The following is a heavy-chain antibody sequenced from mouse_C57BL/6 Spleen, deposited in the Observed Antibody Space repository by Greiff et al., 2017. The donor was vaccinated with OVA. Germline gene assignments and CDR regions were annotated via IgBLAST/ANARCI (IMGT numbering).Heavy chain of an antibody. Sequence: QVQLQQSGAELARPGASVKLSCKASGYTFTSYGISWVKQRTGQGLEWIGEISPRSGNTYYNEKFKGKATLTADKSSSTAYMELRSLTSEDSAVYFCARSYGSSGPFDYWGQGTTLTVSS. V-gene: IGHV1-81*01. CDR1: GYTFTSYG. CDR3: ARSYGSSGPFDY. D-gene: IGHD1-1*01. CDR2: ISPRSGNT. J-gene: IGHJ2*01.